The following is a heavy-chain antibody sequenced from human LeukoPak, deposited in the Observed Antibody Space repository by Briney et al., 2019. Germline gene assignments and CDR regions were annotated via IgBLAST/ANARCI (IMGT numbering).Heavy chain of an antibody. V-gene: IGHV4-61*02. CDR2: IYTSGST. Sequence: PSQTLSLTCTVSGGSISSGSYYWSWIRQPAGKGLEWIGRIYTSGSTNYNPSLKSRVTISVDTSKNQFSLKLSSVTAADTAVYYCARELTEYYFDYWGQGTLVTVSS. J-gene: IGHJ4*02. D-gene: IGHD3-16*01. CDR3: ARELTEYYFDY. CDR1: GGSISSGSYY.